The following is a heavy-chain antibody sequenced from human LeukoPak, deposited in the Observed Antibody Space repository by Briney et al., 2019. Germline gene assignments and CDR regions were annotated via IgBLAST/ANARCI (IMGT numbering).Heavy chain of an antibody. J-gene: IGHJ3*02. Sequence: AASVKVSCKASGYTFTGYYMHWVRQAPGQGLEGMGIINPSGGSTSYAQKFQGRVTMTRDTSTSTVYMELSSLRSEDTAVYYCARAGSSGYDPQCGHDAFDIWGQGTMVTVSS. CDR1: GYTFTGYY. D-gene: IGHD5-12*01. CDR2: INPSGGST. CDR3: ARAGSSGYDPQCGHDAFDI. V-gene: IGHV1-46*01.